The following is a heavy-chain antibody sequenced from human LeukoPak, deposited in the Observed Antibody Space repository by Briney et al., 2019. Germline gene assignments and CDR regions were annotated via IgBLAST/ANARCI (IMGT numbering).Heavy chain of an antibody. CDR2: IIPIFGTA. J-gene: IGHJ3*02. CDR1: GGTFSSYA. D-gene: IGHD2-21*02. CDR3: AISLCGGDCFRSLSFDI. Sequence: ASVKASCKASGGTFSSYAISWVRQAPGQGLEWMGGIIPIFGTANYAQKFQGRVTITADESTSTAYMELSSLRSEDTAVYYCAISLCGGDCFRSLSFDIWGQGTMVTVSS. V-gene: IGHV1-69*13.